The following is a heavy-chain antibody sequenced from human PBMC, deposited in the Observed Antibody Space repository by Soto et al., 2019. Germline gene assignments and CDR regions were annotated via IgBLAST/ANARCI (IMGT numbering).Heavy chain of an antibody. CDR3: ARDKGELERVLANGY. Sequence: ASVKVSCKASGYTFTSYGISWVRQAPGQGLERMGWISAYNGNTNYAQKLQGRVTMTTDTSTSTAYMELRSLRSDDTAVYYCARDKGELERVLANGYWGQGTLVTVSS. CDR1: GYTFTSYG. CDR2: ISAYNGNT. V-gene: IGHV1-18*01. J-gene: IGHJ4*02. D-gene: IGHD1-1*01.